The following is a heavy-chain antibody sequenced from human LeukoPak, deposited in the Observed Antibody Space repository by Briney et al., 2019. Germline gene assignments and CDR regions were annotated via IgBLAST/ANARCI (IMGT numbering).Heavy chain of an antibody. D-gene: IGHD6-19*01. CDR2: IYPGDSDT. Sequence: GESLKISCKGSGYSFTSYWIGWVRQMRGKGLEWMGIIYPGDSDTRYSPSFQGQVTISADKSISTAYLQWSSLKASDTAMYYCARQRSSGGYYYYYGMDVWGQGTTVTVSS. CDR1: GYSFTSYW. V-gene: IGHV5-51*01. CDR3: ARQRSSGGYYYYYGMDV. J-gene: IGHJ6*02.